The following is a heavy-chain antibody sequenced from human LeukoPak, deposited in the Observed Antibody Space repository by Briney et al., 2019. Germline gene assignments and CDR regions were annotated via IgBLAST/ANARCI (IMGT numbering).Heavy chain of an antibody. CDR3: ARDQLVQGPYYYGMDV. CDR2: IYYSGST. D-gene: IGHD6-6*01. Sequence: SETLSLTCTVSGGSISSYYWSWIRQPPGKGLEWIGYIYYSGSTNYNPSLKSRVTISVDTSKNQFSLKLSSATAADTAVYYCARDQLVQGPYYYGMDVWGQGTTVTVSS. V-gene: IGHV4-59*01. J-gene: IGHJ6*02. CDR1: GGSISSYY.